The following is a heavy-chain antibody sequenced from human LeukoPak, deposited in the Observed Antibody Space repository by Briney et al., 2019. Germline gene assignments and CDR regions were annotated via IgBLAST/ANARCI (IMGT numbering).Heavy chain of an antibody. CDR3: ARDRLGYIYGYGDY. Sequence: SVKVSCKASGYTFTAYYMHWVRQAPGQGLEWMGWINPNSGATNFAQKFQGRVTMTTDTSISTAYMELSRLRSDDTAIYYCARDRLGYIYGYGDYWGQGTLVTVSS. CDR2: INPNSGAT. D-gene: IGHD5-18*01. CDR1: GYTFTAYY. J-gene: IGHJ4*02. V-gene: IGHV1-2*02.